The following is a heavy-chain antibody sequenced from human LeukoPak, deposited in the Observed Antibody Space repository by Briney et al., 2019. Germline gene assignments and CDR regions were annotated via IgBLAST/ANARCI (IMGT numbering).Heavy chain of an antibody. V-gene: IGHV4-4*07. J-gene: IGHJ6*02. D-gene: IGHD6-19*01. CDR1: GGSISSYY. CDR2: IYTSGST. CDR3: ARDTAVAALGYYYYGMDV. Sequence: SETLSLTCTVSGGSISSYYWSWIRQPAAKGLEWIGRIYTSGSTNYNPSLKSRVTMSVDTSKNQFSLKLSSVTAADTAVYYCARDTAVAALGYYYYGMDVWGQGTTVTVSS.